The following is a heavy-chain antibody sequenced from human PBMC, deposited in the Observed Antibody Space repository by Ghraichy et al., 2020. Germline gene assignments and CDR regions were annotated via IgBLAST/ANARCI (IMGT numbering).Heavy chain of an antibody. Sequence: ASVKVSCKASGYTFTSYGISWVRQAPGQGLEWMGWISAYKGNTNYAQKLQDRVTMTTDTSTSTAYMELRSLRSDDTAVYYCARRYYDILTGPGWFDPWGQGTLVTVSS. CDR2: ISAYKGNT. CDR1: GYTFTSYG. CDR3: ARRYYDILTGPGWFDP. V-gene: IGHV1-18*01. J-gene: IGHJ5*02. D-gene: IGHD3-9*01.